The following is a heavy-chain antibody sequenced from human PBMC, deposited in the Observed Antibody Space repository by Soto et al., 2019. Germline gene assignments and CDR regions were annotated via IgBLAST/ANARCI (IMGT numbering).Heavy chain of an antibody. V-gene: IGHV3-30*03. J-gene: IGHJ4*02. CDR3: ARDGKGAAYTFGPYYFDS. Sequence: PGGSLRLSCAASAFTFSTYGMHWVRQAPGKGLERVAGISYDGSNKYYADSVKGRFTISRDNGMQSLFLHMNSLRDEDTAVYYCARDGKGAAYTFGPYYFDSWGQGALVTVSS. CDR2: ISYDGSNK. CDR1: AFTFSTYG. D-gene: IGHD1-1*01.